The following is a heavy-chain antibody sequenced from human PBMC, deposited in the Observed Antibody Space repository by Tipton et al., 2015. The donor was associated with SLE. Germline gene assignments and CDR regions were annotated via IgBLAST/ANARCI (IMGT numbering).Heavy chain of an antibody. Sequence: TLSLTCTVSGGSISSGSYYWSWIRQPAGKGLEWIGYIYTSGSTNYNPSLKSRVTISVGTSKNQFSLKLSSVTAADTAVYYCASAPAATDAFDIWGQGTMVTVSS. V-gene: IGHV4-61*09. CDR3: ASAPAATDAFDI. CDR2: IYTSGST. J-gene: IGHJ3*02. CDR1: GGSISSGSYY. D-gene: IGHD2-2*01.